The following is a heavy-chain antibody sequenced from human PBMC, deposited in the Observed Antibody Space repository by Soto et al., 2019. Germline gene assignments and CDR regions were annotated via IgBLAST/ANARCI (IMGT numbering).Heavy chain of an antibody. V-gene: IGHV1-2*04. CDR2: INPNSGDT. CDR1: GYTFTDYY. J-gene: IGHJ6*02. CDR3: ARDLFTGYSGYGYYYYGMDV. Sequence: QVQLVHSGAEVKKPGASVKVSCKVSGYTFTDYYINWVRQAPGQGLEWMGWINPNSGDTTYAHKFQGWVTMTRDTSITTAYMELRRLRSDDTAMYYCARDLFTGYSGYGYYYYGMDVWGQGTAVTVSS. D-gene: IGHD5-12*01.